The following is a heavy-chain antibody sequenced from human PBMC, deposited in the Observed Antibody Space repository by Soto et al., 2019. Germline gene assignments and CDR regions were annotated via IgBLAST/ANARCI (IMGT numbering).Heavy chain of an antibody. Sequence: QVQLQESGPGLVKPSQTLSLTCTVSGGSISSGGYYWSWIRQHPGKGLEWIGYIYYSGSTYYNPSLKRRVTISVDTSKNQFSLKLSAVTAADTAVYDCARDNSSAHDDAFDIWGQGTMVTVSS. V-gene: IGHV4-31*03. D-gene: IGHD3-22*01. CDR2: IYYSGST. J-gene: IGHJ3*02. CDR3: ARDNSSAHDDAFDI. CDR1: GGSISSGGYY.